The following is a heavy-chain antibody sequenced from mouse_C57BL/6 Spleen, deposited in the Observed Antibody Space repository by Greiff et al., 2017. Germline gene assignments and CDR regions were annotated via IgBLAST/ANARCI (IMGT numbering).Heavy chain of an antibody. J-gene: IGHJ4*01. CDR1: GFTFSSYA. CDR3: AREEPGEYYGSSPTYAMDY. CDR2: ISDGGSYT. V-gene: IGHV5-4*01. D-gene: IGHD1-1*01. Sequence: EVKVVESGGGLVKPGGSLKLSCAASGFTFSSYAMSWVRQTPEKRLEWVATISDGGSYTYYPDNVKGRFTISRDNAKNNLYLQMSHLKSEDTAMYYCAREEPGEYYGSSPTYAMDYWGQGTSVTVSS.